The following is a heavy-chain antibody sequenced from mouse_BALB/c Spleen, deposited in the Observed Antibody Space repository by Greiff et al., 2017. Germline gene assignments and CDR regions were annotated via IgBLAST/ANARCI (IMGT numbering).Heavy chain of an antibody. J-gene: IGHJ3*01. CDR3: TSGSYGRGFAY. Sequence: QVQLQQSGAELVRPGASVTLSCKASGYTFTDYEMHWVKQTPVHGLEWIGAIDPETGGTAYNQKFKGKATLTADKSSSTAYMELSSLTSEDSAVYYCTSGSYGRGFAYWGQGTLVTVSA. D-gene: IGHD1-1*01. CDR2: IDPETGGT. V-gene: IGHV1-15*01. CDR1: GYTFTDYE.